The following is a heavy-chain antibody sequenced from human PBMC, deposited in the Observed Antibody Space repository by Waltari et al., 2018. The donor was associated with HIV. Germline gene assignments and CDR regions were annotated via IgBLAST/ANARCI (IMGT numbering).Heavy chain of an antibody. Sequence: QVQLQESGPGLLKPSETLSLTCVVSGYSINSDDNWGWIRHPPGKGLEWIGSVYHSGSTLHNPSLNSRVTISIDTSRSQFSLKLSSVTAADTAVYYCARAGVVPALFNLWGRGTLVTVSS. V-gene: IGHV4-38-2*01. CDR1: GYSINSDDN. CDR2: VYHSGST. D-gene: IGHD2-2*01. CDR3: ARAGVVPALFNL. J-gene: IGHJ2*01.